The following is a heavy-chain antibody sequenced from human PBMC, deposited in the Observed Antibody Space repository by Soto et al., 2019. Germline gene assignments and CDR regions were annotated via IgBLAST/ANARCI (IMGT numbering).Heavy chain of an antibody. CDR1: GFTFSSYG. Sequence: QVQLEESGGGVVQPGRSLRLSCAASGFTFSSYGMQWVRQAPGKGLEWVAVIWYDGTKKYYADSVKGRFTISRDNSKNTLYLQMNSLRAEDTAVYYCARVYYDVLTGFSQSEIDYWGQGTLVTVSS. J-gene: IGHJ4*02. V-gene: IGHV3-33*01. D-gene: IGHD3-9*01. CDR2: IWYDGTKK. CDR3: ARVYYDVLTGFSQSEIDY.